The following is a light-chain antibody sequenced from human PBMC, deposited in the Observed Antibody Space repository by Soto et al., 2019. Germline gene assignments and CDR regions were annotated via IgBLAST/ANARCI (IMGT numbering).Light chain of an antibody. CDR2: DVS. J-gene: IGLJ1*01. CDR1: SSDVGGYNY. V-gene: IGLV2-8*01. CDR3: SSYAGSNNFGVYV. Sequence: QSVLTQPASGSGSPGQSITISCTGTSSDVGGYNYVSWYQHHPGKAPKLIIYDVSKRPSGVPDRFSGSKSGNTASLTVSGLQAEDEADYYCSSYAGSNNFGVYVFGTGTKVTVL.